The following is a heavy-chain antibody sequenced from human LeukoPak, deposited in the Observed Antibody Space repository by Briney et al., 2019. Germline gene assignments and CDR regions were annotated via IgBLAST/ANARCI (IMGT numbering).Heavy chain of an antibody. Sequence: GGSLRLSCAASGFTFSSYSMNWVRQAPGKGLEWVSSISSSSSYIYYADSVKGRFTISRDNAKNSLYLQMNSLRAENTAVYYCARVSYSSGDYYFDYWGQGTLVTVSS. D-gene: IGHD6-19*01. CDR2: ISSSSSYI. V-gene: IGHV3-21*01. CDR1: GFTFSSYS. CDR3: ARVSYSSGDYYFDY. J-gene: IGHJ4*02.